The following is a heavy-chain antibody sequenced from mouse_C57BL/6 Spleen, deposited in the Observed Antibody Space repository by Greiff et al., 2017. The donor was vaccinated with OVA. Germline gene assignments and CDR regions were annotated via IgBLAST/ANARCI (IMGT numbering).Heavy chain of an antibody. CDR1: GYSFTGYF. CDR3: ARSGYYYGSSHWYFDV. Sequence: VQLQQSGPELVKPGDSVKISCKASGYSFTGYFMNWVMQSHGKSLEWIGRINPYNGDTFYNQKFKGKATLTVDKSSSTAHMGLRSLTSEDSAVYYCARSGYYYGSSHWYFDVWGTGTTVTVSS. J-gene: IGHJ1*03. CDR2: INPYNGDT. V-gene: IGHV1-20*01. D-gene: IGHD1-1*01.